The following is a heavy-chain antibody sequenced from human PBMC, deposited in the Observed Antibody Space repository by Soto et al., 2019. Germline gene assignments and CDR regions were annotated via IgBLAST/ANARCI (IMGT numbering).Heavy chain of an antibody. D-gene: IGHD4-17*01. CDR3: ARFVTVYYYYGMDV. CDR2: IYYSGST. V-gene: IGHV4-30-4*01. CDR1: GGSISSGDYY. J-gene: IGHJ6*02. Sequence: LSLTCTVSGGSISSGDYYWSWIRQPPGKGLEWIGYIYYSGSTYYNPSLKSRVTISVDTSKNQFSLKLSSVTAADTAVYYCARFVTVYYYYGMDVWGQGTTVTVSS.